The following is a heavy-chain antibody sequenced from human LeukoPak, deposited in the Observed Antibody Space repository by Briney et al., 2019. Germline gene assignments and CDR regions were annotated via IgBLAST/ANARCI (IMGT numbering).Heavy chain of an antibody. V-gene: IGHV1-2*02. D-gene: IGHD1-26*01. CDR1: GYTFTGYY. Sequence: GASVKVSCKASGYTFTGYYMHWVRQAPGQGLEWMGWINPNSGGTNYAQKLQGRVTMTTDTSTSTAYMELRSLRSDDTAVYYCARGLGRIVGATTLGYWGQGTLVTVSS. CDR2: INPNSGGT. CDR3: ARGLGRIVGATTLGY. J-gene: IGHJ4*02.